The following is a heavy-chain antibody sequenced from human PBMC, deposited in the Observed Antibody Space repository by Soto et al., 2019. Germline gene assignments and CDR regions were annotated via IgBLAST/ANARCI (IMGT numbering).Heavy chain of an antibody. J-gene: IGHJ6*02. Sequence: SETLSLTCTVSGGSISSYYWSWIRQPPGKGLEWIGYIYYSGSTNYNPSLKSRVTISVDTSKNQFSLKLSSVTAADTAVYYCARERIAAIWGQGTTVTVSS. D-gene: IGHD6-25*01. CDR3: ARERIAAI. CDR2: IYYSGST. CDR1: GGSISSYY. V-gene: IGHV4-59*01.